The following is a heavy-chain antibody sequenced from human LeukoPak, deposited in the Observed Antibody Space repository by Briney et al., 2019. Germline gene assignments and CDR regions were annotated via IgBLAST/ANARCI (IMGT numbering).Heavy chain of an antibody. CDR2: FDPEDGET. CDR1: GYTLTELS. Sequence: ASVKVSCKVSGYTLTELSMHWVRQAPGKGLEWMGGFDPEDGETIYAQKFQGRVTMTEDTSTDTAYMELSSLRSEDTAVYYRATPLLSYSSGWYYFDYWGQGTLVTVSS. V-gene: IGHV1-24*01. CDR3: ATPLLSYSSGWYYFDY. D-gene: IGHD6-19*01. J-gene: IGHJ4*02.